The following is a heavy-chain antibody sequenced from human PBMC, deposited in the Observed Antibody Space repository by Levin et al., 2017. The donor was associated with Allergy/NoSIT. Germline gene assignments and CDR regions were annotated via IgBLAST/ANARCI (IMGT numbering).Heavy chain of an antibody. Sequence: PSETLSLTCTVSGGSISSGDYYWSWIRQPPGKGLEWIGYIYYSGSTYYNPSLKSRVTISVDTSKNQFSLKLSSVTAADTAVYYCARVKRVVGDFDLWGRGTLVTVSS. CDR2: IYYSGST. CDR1: GGSISSGDYY. J-gene: IGHJ2*01. D-gene: IGHD3-3*01. CDR3: ARVKRVVGDFDL. V-gene: IGHV4-30-4*01.